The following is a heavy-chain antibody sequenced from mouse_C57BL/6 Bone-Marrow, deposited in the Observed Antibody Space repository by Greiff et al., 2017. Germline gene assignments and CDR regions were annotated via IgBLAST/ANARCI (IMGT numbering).Heavy chain of an antibody. D-gene: IGHD2-4*01. J-gene: IGHJ4*01. CDR1: GYTFTSYG. V-gene: IGHV1-81*01. Sequence: VHLVESGAELARPGASVKLSCKASGYTFTSYGISWVKQRTGQGLEWIGEIYPRSGNTYYNEKFKGKATLTADKSSSTAYMELRSLTSEDSAVYFCASWDYGYYAMDYWGQGTSVTVSS. CDR3: ASWDYGYYAMDY. CDR2: IYPRSGNT.